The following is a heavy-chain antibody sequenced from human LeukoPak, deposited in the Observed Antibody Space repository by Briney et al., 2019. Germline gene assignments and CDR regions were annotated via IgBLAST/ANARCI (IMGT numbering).Heavy chain of an antibody. Sequence: KPSETLSLTCTVSGGSISSSSYYWGWIRQPPGKGLEWIGSIYYSGSTYYNPSLKSRVTISVDTSKNQFSLKLSSVTAADTAVYYCARRGNSVAFDIWGQGTMVTVSS. CDR2: IYYSGST. CDR1: GGSISSSSYY. V-gene: IGHV4-39*01. CDR3: ARRGNSVAFDI. D-gene: IGHD4-23*01. J-gene: IGHJ3*02.